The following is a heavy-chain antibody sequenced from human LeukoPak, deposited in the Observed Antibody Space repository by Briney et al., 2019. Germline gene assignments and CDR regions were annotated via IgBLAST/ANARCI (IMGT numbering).Heavy chain of an antibody. CDR1: GYSFTSYH. J-gene: IGHJ4*02. CDR2: INPSGGST. D-gene: IGHD6-19*01. V-gene: IGHV1-46*01. Sequence: GESLKISCQASGYSFTSYHMHWVRQAPGQGLEWMGIINPSGGSTSYAQKFQGRVTMTRDTSTSTVYMELSSLRSEDTAVYYCATRGGYSSGWAYWGQGTLVTVSS. CDR3: ATRGGYSSGWAY.